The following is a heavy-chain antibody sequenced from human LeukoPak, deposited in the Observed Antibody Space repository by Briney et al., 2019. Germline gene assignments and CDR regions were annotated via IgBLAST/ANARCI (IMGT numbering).Heavy chain of an antibody. J-gene: IGHJ6*02. CDR1: AFTLSSYE. V-gene: IGHV3-48*03. CDR3: ARASRYDGGGYGLDV. CDR2: ISSSAHTI. Sequence: GGSLRLSCAASAFTLSSYEMNRVRQAPGKGLEGVSYISSSAHTIYYGDSVKGRFTISRDNPKNPLYLQMNSLRAEDTALYYCARASRYDGGGYGLDVWGQGTTVTVSS. D-gene: IGHD3-22*01.